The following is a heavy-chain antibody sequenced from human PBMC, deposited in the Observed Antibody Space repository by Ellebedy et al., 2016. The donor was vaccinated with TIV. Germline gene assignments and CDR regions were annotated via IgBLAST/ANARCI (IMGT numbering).Heavy chain of an antibody. CDR3: ASSPSQGY. J-gene: IGHJ4*02. V-gene: IGHV3-53*01. Sequence: GESLKISCAASGFTVSNNYMSWVRQAPGKGLEWVSVIYSGGNTFYAESVKVRFTISRDSSQNTLYLQMDNPRAEDTAVYYCASSPSQGYWGQGTLVTVSS. CDR1: GFTVSNNY. CDR2: IYSGGNT.